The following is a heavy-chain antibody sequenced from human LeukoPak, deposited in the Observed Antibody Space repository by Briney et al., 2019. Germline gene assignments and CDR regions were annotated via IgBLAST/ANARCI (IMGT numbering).Heavy chain of an antibody. Sequence: PSEALSLTCTVSGGSISSYYWSWIRQPPGKGLGWIGYIYYSGSTNYNPSLKSRVTISVDTSKNQFSLKLSSVTAADTAVYYCARSGGTMVRGVNQFDYWGQGTLVTVSS. D-gene: IGHD3-10*01. V-gene: IGHV4-59*08. CDR3: ARSGGTMVRGVNQFDY. CDR2: IYYSGST. CDR1: GGSISSYY. J-gene: IGHJ4*02.